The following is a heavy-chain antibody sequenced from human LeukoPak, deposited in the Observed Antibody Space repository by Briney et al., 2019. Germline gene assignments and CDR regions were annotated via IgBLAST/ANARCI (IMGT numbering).Heavy chain of an antibody. V-gene: IGHV3-23*01. D-gene: IGHD3-22*01. Sequence: GGSPRLSCAASGFTFSSYAMSWVRQAPGKGLEWVSAISGSGGSTYYADSVKGRFTISRDNSKNTLYLQMNSLRAEDTAVYYCTGDYYDSSGSWGQGTLVTVSS. CDR2: ISGSGGST. CDR1: GFTFSSYA. J-gene: IGHJ5*02. CDR3: TGDYYDSSGS.